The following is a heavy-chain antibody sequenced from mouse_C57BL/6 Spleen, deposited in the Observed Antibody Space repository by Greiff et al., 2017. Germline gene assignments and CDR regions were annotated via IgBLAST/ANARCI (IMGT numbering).Heavy chain of an antibody. Sequence: VQLQQSGAELAKPGASVKLSCKASGYTFTSYWMHLVKQRPGQGLEWIGYINPSSGYTKYNQKFKDKATLTADKSSSTAYMQLSSLTYEDSAVYYCARGYYGSSYVFDYWGQGTTLTVSS. J-gene: IGHJ2*01. D-gene: IGHD1-1*01. CDR3: ARGYYGSSYVFDY. CDR1: GYTFTSYW. V-gene: IGHV1-7*01. CDR2: INPSSGYT.